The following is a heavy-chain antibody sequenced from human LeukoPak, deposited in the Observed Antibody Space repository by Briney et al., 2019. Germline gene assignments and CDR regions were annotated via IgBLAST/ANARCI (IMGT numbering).Heavy chain of an antibody. CDR2: VDPEDGET. V-gene: IGHV1-69-2*01. CDR1: GYTFTDYY. J-gene: IGHJ5*02. Sequence: ASVKISCKASGYTFTDYYMHWVQQAPGKGLEWMGRVDPEDGETIYAEKFQGRVTITADTSTDTAYMELSSLRSEDTAVYYCATGCSSTSCYASKGNWSDPWGQGTLVTVSS. D-gene: IGHD2-2*01. CDR3: ATGCSSTSCYASKGNWSDP.